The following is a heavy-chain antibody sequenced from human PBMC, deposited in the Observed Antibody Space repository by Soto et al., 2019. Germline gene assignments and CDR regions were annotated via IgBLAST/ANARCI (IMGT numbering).Heavy chain of an antibody. Sequence: ASVKVSCKASGYTFTSYYMHWVRQAPGQGLEWMGIINPSGGSTSYAQKFQGRVTMTRDTSTSTVYMELSSLRSEDTAVYYCARMYYYDSSGYYFTNAYFDYWGQGTLVTVSS. CDR3: ARMYYYDSSGYYFTNAYFDY. CDR1: GYTFTSYY. J-gene: IGHJ4*02. CDR2: INPSGGST. D-gene: IGHD3-22*01. V-gene: IGHV1-46*01.